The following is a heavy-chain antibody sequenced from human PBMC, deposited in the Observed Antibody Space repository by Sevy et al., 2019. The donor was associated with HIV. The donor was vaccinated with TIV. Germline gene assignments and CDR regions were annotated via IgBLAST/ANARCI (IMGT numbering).Heavy chain of an antibody. CDR2: INPKSGDT. J-gene: IGHJ6*02. Sequence: ASVKVSCMASGYSFSGYHMHWGRQAPGQGLEWMGRINPKSGDTNYAQKFQGRVTMTRDTSITTAYMELTRLKSDDTAVYYCAREGQWLLYGLDVWGQGTTVTVSS. D-gene: IGHD6-19*01. CDR3: AREGQWLLYGLDV. V-gene: IGHV1-2*06. CDR1: GYSFSGYH.